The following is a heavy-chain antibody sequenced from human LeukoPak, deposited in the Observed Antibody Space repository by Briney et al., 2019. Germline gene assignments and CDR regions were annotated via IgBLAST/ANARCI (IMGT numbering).Heavy chain of an antibody. Sequence: GASVKVSCKACRYTFTSYGISWVRQAPGQGLEWMGWISAYNGNTNYAQKLQGRVTMTTDTSTSTAYMELRSLRSDDTAMYYCARDKFERIYCSSTSCYPFDYWGQGILVTVSS. V-gene: IGHV1-18*01. J-gene: IGHJ4*02. CDR1: RYTFTSYG. CDR3: ARDKFERIYCSSTSCYPFDY. CDR2: ISAYNGNT. D-gene: IGHD2-2*01.